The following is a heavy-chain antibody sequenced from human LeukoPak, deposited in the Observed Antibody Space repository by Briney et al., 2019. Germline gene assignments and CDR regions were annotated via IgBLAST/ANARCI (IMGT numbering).Heavy chain of an antibody. J-gene: IGHJ4*02. CDR3: TKDLRPTVTTGEPGFYFDY. CDR2: ISGSGGST. D-gene: IGHD4-17*01. CDR1: GFTFSSYA. V-gene: IGHV3-23*01. Sequence: QPGGSLRLSCAASGFTFSSYAMSWVRQAPGKGLEWVSAISGSGGSTYYADSVKGRFTISRDNSKNTLYLQMNSLRAEDTAVYYCTKDLRPTVTTGEPGFYFDYWGQGTLVTVSS.